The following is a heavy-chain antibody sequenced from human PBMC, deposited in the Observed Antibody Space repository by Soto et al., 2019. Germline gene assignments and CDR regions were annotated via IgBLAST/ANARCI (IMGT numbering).Heavy chain of an antibody. Sequence: QVQLQESGPGLVKPSETLSLTCTVSGGSINSYYWSWIRQPPGKGLEWIGYIYYSGSTNYNPSLSSRVXXSXDXXKNQFSLKPGYVTAADTAVYFCARASSSADWYFDLWGRGTLVTVSS. J-gene: IGHJ2*01. CDR2: IYYSGST. V-gene: IGHV4-59*01. CDR1: GGSINSYY. CDR3: ARASSSADWYFDL. D-gene: IGHD6-6*01.